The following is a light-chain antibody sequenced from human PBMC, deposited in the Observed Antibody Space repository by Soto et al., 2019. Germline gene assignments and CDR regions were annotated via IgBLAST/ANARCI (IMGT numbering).Light chain of an antibody. CDR2: TAS. J-gene: IGKJ4*01. V-gene: IGKV1D-16*01. CDR3: QQYHSYPPT. CDR1: QGISSW. Sequence: DIQMTQSPSSLSASVGDRVTITCRASQGISSWLAWYQQKPEQAPKSLIYTASRLQSGVPSRFSSSGSGTDFTLTISSLQPEDSATYYCQQYHSYPPTFGGGTRVEIK.